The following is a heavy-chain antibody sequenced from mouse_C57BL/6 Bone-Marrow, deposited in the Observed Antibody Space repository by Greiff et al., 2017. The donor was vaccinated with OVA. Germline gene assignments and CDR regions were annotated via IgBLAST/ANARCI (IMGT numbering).Heavy chain of an antibody. CDR2: IDPSDSYT. CDR1: GYTFTSYW. Sequence: VQLQQPGAELVMPGASVKLSCKASGYTFTSYWMHWVKQRPGQGLEWIGEIDPSDSYTNYNQKFKGKSTLTVDKSSSTAYMQLSSLTSEDSAVYYCARNYDSFDYWGQGTTLTVSS. V-gene: IGHV1-69*01. J-gene: IGHJ2*01. D-gene: IGHD2-4*01. CDR3: ARNYDSFDY.